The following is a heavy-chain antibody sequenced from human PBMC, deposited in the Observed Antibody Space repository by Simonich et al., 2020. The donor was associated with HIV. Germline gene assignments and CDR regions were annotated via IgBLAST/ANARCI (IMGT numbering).Heavy chain of an antibody. J-gene: IGHJ4*02. Sequence: QVQLVQSGAEVKKPGASVKVSCKVSGYTLTELSMHWVRQAPGKGLEWMGGLDPEYGEAIYEQKFQGRVTMTEDTSTETAYMELSSLRSEDTAVYYCATTRHSSGFYGDYWGQGTLVTVSS. D-gene: IGHD6-19*01. V-gene: IGHV1-24*01. CDR3: ATTRHSSGFYGDY. CDR2: LDPEYGEA. CDR1: GYTLTELS.